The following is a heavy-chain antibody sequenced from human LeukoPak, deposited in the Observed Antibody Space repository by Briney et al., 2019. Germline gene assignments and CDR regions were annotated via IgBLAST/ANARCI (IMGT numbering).Heavy chain of an antibody. V-gene: IGHV4-4*07. Sequence: SETLSLTCSVSGGSISSYYWSWIRQPAGKGLEWIGRIYTSGSTNYNPSLKSRVTMSVDTSKKQFSLKLSSVTAADTAVYYCARQQVYYDSSGYYYVPYYFDYWGQGTLVTVSS. J-gene: IGHJ4*02. D-gene: IGHD3-22*01. CDR1: GGSISSYY. CDR2: IYTSGST. CDR3: ARQQVYYDSSGYYYVPYYFDY.